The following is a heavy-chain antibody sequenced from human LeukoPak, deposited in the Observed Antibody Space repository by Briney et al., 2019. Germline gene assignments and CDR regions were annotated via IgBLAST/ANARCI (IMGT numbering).Heavy chain of an antibody. J-gene: IGHJ6*03. CDR2: IIPIFGTA. CDR1: VGTFGSYA. D-gene: IGHD2-15*01. Sequence: SVKLSCKASVGTFGSYAISWVRQAPGQGLEWLGGIIPIFGTANYAQKFQGRVTITADKSTSTAYMELSSLRSEDTAVDYCARSRGRYCSGGSCHYYYYMDVWGKGTTVTVSS. CDR3: ARSRGRYCSGGSCHYYYYMDV. V-gene: IGHV1-69*06.